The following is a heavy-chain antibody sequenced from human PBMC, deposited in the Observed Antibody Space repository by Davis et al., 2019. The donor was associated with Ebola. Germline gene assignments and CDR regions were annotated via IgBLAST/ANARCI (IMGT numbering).Heavy chain of an antibody. CDR2: ISGSGGST. CDR3: ARDGYDFWRNYYGMDV. J-gene: IGHJ6*02. D-gene: IGHD3-3*01. Sequence: GESLKISCAASGFTFSSYAMSWVRQAPGKGLEWVSAISGSGGSTYYADSVKGRFTISRDNSKNTLYLQMNSLRAEDTAVYYCARDGYDFWRNYYGMDVWGQGTTVTVSS. CDR1: GFTFSSYA. V-gene: IGHV3-23*01.